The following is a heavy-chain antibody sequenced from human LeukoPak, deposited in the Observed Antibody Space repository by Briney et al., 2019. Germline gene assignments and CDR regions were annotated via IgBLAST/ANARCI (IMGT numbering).Heavy chain of an antibody. Sequence: SETLSLTCTVSGGSISSSSHSWGWIRQPPGKGLEWTGSIYYTGRTYYNPSLKSRVTISVDTSKNQFSLKLSSVTAADTAVYYCARAAITMVRGLIYYFDYWGQGTLVTVSS. V-gene: IGHV4-39*07. CDR1: GGSISSSSHS. CDR2: IYYTGRT. J-gene: IGHJ4*02. D-gene: IGHD3-10*01. CDR3: ARAAITMVRGLIYYFDY.